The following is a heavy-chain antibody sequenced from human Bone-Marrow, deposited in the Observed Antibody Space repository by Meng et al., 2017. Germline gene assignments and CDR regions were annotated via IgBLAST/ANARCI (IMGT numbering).Heavy chain of an antibody. J-gene: IGHJ2*01. Sequence: ASVKVSCKASGYTFTSYGISWVRQAPGQGLEWMGWISAYNGNTNYAQKLQGRVTMTTDTSTSTAYMELRSLRSEDTAVYYCARDRSGLTTVTYGLWYFDLWGRGTLVTVSS. V-gene: IGHV1-18*01. CDR2: ISAYNGNT. D-gene: IGHD4-17*01. CDR1: GYTFTSYG. CDR3: ARDRSGLTTVTYGLWYFDL.